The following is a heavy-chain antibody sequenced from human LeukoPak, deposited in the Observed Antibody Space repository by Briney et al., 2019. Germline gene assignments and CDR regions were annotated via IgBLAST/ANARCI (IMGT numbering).Heavy chain of an antibody. CDR2: FDPEDGET. J-gene: IGHJ4*02. CDR1: GYTFTGYY. CDR3: ATYPYQPLGGY. V-gene: IGHV1-24*01. D-gene: IGHD2-2*01. Sequence: ASVKVSCKASGYTFTGYYMHWVRQTPGKGLEWMGGFDPEDGETIYAQKFQGRVTMTEDTSTDTAYMELSSLGSEDTAVYYCATYPYQPLGGYWGQGTLVTVSS.